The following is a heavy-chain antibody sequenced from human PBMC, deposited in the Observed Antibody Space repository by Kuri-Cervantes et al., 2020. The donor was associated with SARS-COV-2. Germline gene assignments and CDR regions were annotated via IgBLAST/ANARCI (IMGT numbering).Heavy chain of an antibody. CDR2: IYYNGVT. J-gene: IGHJ1*01. CDR1: GGSIRSGAYY. Sequence: SETLSLTCSVSGGSIRSGAYYCRWIRHRPGKGLEWIGNIYYNGVTYYNPSLKSRVTISVDTSKNQFSLKLSSMTAADTAVYYCATDKPSCGGNGYLQLWGQGTLVTVSS. CDR3: ATDKPSCGGNGYLQL. V-gene: IGHV4-31*03. D-gene: IGHD4-23*01.